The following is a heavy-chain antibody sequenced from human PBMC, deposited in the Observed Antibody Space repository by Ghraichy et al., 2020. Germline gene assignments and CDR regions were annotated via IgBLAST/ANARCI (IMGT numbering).Heavy chain of an antibody. V-gene: IGHV4-59*01. J-gene: IGHJ6*02. Sequence: ESLNISCTVSGGSISSYYWSWIRQPPGKGLEWIGYIYYSGSTNYNPSLKSRVTISVDTSKNQFSLKLSSVTAADTAVYYCARARYNWNYGYYYGMDVWGQGTTVTVSS. CDR2: IYYSGST. CDR1: GGSISSYY. CDR3: ARARYNWNYGYYYGMDV. D-gene: IGHD1-7*01.